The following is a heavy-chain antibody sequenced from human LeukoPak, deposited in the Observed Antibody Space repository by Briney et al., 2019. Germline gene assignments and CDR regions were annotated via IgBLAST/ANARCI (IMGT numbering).Heavy chain of an antibody. CDR3: ARYCSSSTCQGSSYYFGMDV. CDR1: GFSFSTYA. Sequence: GGSLRLSCAASGFSFSTYAMNWVRQGPGKGLEWVATISGSGYTTYYADSVKGRFTISRDNSKNSLFLQMDSLRAENTAVFFCARYCSSSTCQGSSYYFGMDVWGQGTTVTVSS. CDR2: ISGSGYTT. D-gene: IGHD2-2*01. V-gene: IGHV3-23*01. J-gene: IGHJ6*02.